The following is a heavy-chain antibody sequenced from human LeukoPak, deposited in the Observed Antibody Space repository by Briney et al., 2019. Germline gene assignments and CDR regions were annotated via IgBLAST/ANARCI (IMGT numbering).Heavy chain of an antibody. D-gene: IGHD1-26*01. CDR1: GGSISSCSYY. CDR3: ARDRELAALDP. V-gene: IGHV4-39*07. Sequence: SETLSLTCTVSGGSISSCSYYWAWIRQPPGRGLQWIGSIYYSGNTYYNPSLKSRVTISVDTSKNQFSLKLSSVTAADTAVYYCARDRELAALDPWGQGTLVTVSS. CDR2: IYYSGNT. J-gene: IGHJ5*02.